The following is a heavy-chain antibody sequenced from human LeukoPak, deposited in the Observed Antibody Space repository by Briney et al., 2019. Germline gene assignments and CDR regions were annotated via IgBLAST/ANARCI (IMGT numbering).Heavy chain of an antibody. CDR2: ISGSGGST. J-gene: IGHJ3*02. V-gene: IGHV3-23*01. D-gene: IGHD6-19*01. CDR1: GFTFSSYG. Sequence: PGGSLRLSCAASGFTFSSYGMSWVRQAPGKGLEWVSAISGSGGSTYYADSVKGRFTISRDNSKNTLYLQMNSLRAEDTAVYYCAKDQANSSGWRPAFDIWGQGTMVTVSS. CDR3: AKDQANSSGWRPAFDI.